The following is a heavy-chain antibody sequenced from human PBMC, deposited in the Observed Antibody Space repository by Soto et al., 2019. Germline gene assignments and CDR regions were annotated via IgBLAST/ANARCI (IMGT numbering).Heavy chain of an antibody. CDR3: ARNTLVAPPQSPYYYYYGMDV. D-gene: IGHD6-6*01. V-gene: IGHV4-39*01. Sequence: SETLSLTCTVSGGSISSSSYYWGWIRQPPGKGLEWIGSIYYSGSTYYNPSLKSRVTISVDTSKNQFSLKLSSVTAADTAVYYCARNTLVAPPQSPYYYYYGMDVWGQGTTVTVSS. J-gene: IGHJ6*02. CDR2: IYYSGST. CDR1: GGSISSSSYY.